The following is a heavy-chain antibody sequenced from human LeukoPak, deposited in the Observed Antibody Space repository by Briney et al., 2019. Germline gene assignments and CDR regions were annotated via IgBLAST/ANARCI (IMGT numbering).Heavy chain of an antibody. J-gene: IGHJ4*02. CDR2: ILTSGGT. CDR1: GFTFSTDT. V-gene: IGHV3-23*01. Sequence: GGALRLSCTAPGFTFSTDTMSWGREAPGEGLKCVSRILTSGGTYYADSVKCRFTISRDNSKNTLYLQMNSLRADDTAVYYCAKDRIYADGLWDFDYWGQGTLVTVSS. D-gene: IGHD3-10*01. CDR3: AKDRIYADGLWDFDY.